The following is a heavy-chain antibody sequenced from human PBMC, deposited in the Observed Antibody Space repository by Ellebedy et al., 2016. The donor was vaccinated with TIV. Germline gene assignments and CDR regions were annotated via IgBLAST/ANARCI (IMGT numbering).Heavy chain of an antibody. J-gene: IGHJ4*02. V-gene: IGHV3-23*01. Sequence: GGSLRLSXAVSGFTFSSYAMSWVRQAPGKGLECVSAISGSGGSTYYADSVKGRFTISRDNSKNTLYLQMNSLRAEDTAVYYCAKDPWGGDYWGQGTLVTVSS. D-gene: IGHD3-16*01. CDR2: ISGSGGST. CDR1: GFTFSSYA. CDR3: AKDPWGGDY.